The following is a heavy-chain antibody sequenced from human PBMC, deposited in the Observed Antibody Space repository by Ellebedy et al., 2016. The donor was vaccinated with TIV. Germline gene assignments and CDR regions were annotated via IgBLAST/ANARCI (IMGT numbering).Heavy chain of an antibody. CDR2: INPSGGST. V-gene: IGHV1-46*01. D-gene: IGHD6-6*01. CDR1: GGTFSSYA. CDR3: ARLSSSDY. J-gene: IGHJ4*02. Sequence: ASVKVSCXASGGTFSSYAISWVRQAPGQGLEWMGIINPSGGSTSYAQKFQGRVTMTRDTSTSTVYMELSSLRSEDTAVYYCARLSSSDYWGQGTLVTVSS.